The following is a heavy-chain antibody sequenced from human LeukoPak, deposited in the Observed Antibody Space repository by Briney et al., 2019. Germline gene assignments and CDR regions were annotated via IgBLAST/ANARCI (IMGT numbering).Heavy chain of an antibody. D-gene: IGHD3-22*01. CDR2: IYYSGST. Sequence: PSETLSLTCTLSGGSISSYYWSWIRQPPGKGLEWIGYIYYSGSTNYNPSLKSRVTISVDTSKNQFSLKLSSVTAADTAVYYCARVVDSSGYYYYYYMDVWGKGTTVTVSS. V-gene: IGHV4-59*01. CDR3: ARVVDSSGYYYYYYMDV. CDR1: GGSISSYY. J-gene: IGHJ6*03.